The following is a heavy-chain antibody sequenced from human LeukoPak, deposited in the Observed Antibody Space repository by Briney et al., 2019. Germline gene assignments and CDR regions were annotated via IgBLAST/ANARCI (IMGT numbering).Heavy chain of an antibody. CDR2: IWYDGSNK. D-gene: IGHD5-24*01. V-gene: IGHV3-33*01. CDR1: GFTFSSYG. Sequence: GRSLRLSCAASGFTFSSYGMHWVRQAPGKGLEGVAVIWYDGSNKYYEDSVKGRFTISRDNSKNTLYLQMHSLRAEDTAVYYCARDRITTADDDAFDIWGQGTMVTVSS. J-gene: IGHJ3*02. CDR3: ARDRITTADDDAFDI.